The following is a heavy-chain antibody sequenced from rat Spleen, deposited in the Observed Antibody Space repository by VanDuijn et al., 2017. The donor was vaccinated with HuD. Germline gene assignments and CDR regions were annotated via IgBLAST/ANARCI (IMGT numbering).Heavy chain of an antibody. CDR3: ARPHSYYGYKSYYFDY. V-gene: IGHV2-6*01. CDR1: GFSLISYT. CDR2: ISSGEST. Sequence: QVQLKESGPGLVQPSQTLSLTCTVSGFSLISYTVSWVRQPPGKGLEWIAAISSGESTYYNPALKSRLSISGDTSKSQVFLKMNSLQTEDTAMYFCARPHSYYGYKSYYFDYWGQGVMVTVSS. J-gene: IGHJ2*01. D-gene: IGHD1-7*01.